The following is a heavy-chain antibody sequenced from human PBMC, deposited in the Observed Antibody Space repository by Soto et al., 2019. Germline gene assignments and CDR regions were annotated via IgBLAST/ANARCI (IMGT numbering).Heavy chain of an antibody. CDR2: IIPIFGTA. Sequence: SVKVSCKASGCTFSSYAISWVRQARGQGLEWMGGIIPIFGTANYAQKFQGRVTITADESTSTAYMELSSLRSEDTAVYYCARAEVPAAKVPYYYYGMEVWGQRTTVIVSS. V-gene: IGHV1-69*13. J-gene: IGHJ6*01. D-gene: IGHD2-2*01. CDR1: GCTFSSYA. CDR3: ARAEVPAAKVPYYYYGMEV.